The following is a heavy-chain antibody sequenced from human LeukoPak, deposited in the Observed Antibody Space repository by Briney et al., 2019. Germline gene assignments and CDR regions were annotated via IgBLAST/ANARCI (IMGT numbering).Heavy chain of an antibody. D-gene: IGHD2-15*01. CDR2: IYYSGST. CDR3: AGHPAVAAPGY. CDR1: GGSISSYY. Sequence: PSETLSLTCTVSGGSISSYYWSWIRQPPGKGLEWIGYIYYSGSTNYNPSLKSRVTIPVETSKNQFSLKLSSVTAADWAVYYCAGHPAVAAPGYWGQRTLVSVSS. V-gene: IGHV4-59*08. J-gene: IGHJ4*02.